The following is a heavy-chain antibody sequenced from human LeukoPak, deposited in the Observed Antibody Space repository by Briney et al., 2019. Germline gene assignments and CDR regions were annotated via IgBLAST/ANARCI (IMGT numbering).Heavy chain of an antibody. CDR2: IYTSGST. Sequence: SETLSLTCTVSGGSISSGSYYWSWIRQPAGKGLEWIGRIYTSGSTNYNPSLKSRVTISVDTSKNQFSLKVSSVTAADTAVYYCARHPYTSGSYWDYYSYYMDVWGKGTTVTISS. D-gene: IGHD3-10*01. V-gene: IGHV4-61*02. CDR3: ARHPYTSGSYWDYYSYYMDV. CDR1: GGSISSGSYY. J-gene: IGHJ6*03.